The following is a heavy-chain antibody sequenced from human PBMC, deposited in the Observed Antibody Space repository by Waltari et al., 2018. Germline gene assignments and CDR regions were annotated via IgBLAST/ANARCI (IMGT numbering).Heavy chain of an antibody. V-gene: IGHV4-39*07. CDR2: IYYSGST. J-gene: IGHJ4*02. CDR1: VGSISSSSYY. CDR3: ARDALGCTGGGLFDY. D-gene: IGHD2-8*02. Sequence: QLQLQESGPGLVKPSETLSLTCTVSVGSISSSSYYWGGIRQPPGKGLEWIGSIYYSGSTYYNPSLKSRVTISVDTSKNQFSLKLSSVTAADTAVYYCARDALGCTGGGLFDYWGQGTLVTVSS.